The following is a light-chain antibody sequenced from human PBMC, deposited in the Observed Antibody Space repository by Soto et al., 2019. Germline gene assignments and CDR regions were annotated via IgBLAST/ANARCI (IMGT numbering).Light chain of an antibody. CDR1: QSITTY. V-gene: IGKV1-39*01. CDR2: AAS. J-gene: IGKJ3*01. Sequence: DIPMTQSPSSLSASVGDRVTITCRASQSITTYLNWYQHKPGKAPKLLICAASSLPSGVPSRFSGSGSGTEFTLNISSLQPEDSATYYCQQGSSTPVTFGPGTKVDIK. CDR3: QQGSSTPVT.